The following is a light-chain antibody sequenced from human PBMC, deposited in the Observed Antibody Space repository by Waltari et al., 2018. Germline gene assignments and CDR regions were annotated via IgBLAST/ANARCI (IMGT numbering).Light chain of an antibody. J-gene: IGKJ4*01. CDR2: DAS. CDR1: QSVSSY. CDR3: QQRSNWPLT. V-gene: IGKV3-11*01. Sequence: EIVFTQSPATLSLSPGERATLSCRASQSVSSYLAWYQQKPGQAPRLLIYDASNRATGIPARFSGSGSGTDFTLTISSLEPEDFAVYSCQQRSNWPLTFGGGTKVEIK.